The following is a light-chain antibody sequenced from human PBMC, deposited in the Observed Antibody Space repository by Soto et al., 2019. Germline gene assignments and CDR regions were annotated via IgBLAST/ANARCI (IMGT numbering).Light chain of an antibody. CDR3: QTWGTGLWV. CDR2: LNSDGSH. V-gene: IGLV4-69*01. CDR1: SGHSTYA. J-gene: IGLJ3*02. Sequence: QPVLTQSPSASASLGASVKLTCTLSSGHSTYAIAWHQQQPEKGPRYLMKLNSDGSHSKGDGIPDRFSGSSSGAERYLTISSLQSEDEADYYFQTWGTGLWVFGGGTKLTVL.